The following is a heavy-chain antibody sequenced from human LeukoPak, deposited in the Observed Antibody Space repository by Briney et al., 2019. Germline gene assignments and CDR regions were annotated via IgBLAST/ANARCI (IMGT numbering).Heavy chain of an antibody. J-gene: IGHJ3*02. V-gene: IGHV4-30-2*01. CDR2: IYHSGST. Sequence: SQTLSLTCTVSGGSISSGGYYWSWIRQPPGKGLEWIGYIYHSGSTYYNPSLKSRVTISVDRSKNQFSLKLSSVTAAHTAVYYCARSSFDAFDIWGQGTMVTVSS. CDR1: GGSISSGGYY. CDR3: ARSSFDAFDI.